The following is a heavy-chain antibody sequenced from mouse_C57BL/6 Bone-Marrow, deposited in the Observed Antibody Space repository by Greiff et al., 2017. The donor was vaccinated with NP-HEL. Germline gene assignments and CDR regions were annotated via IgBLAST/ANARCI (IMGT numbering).Heavy chain of an antibody. V-gene: IGHV1-55*01. CDR3: ATYGSSRFYYAMDY. CDR1: GYTFTSYW. J-gene: IGHJ4*01. D-gene: IGHD1-1*01. CDR2: IYPGSGST. Sequence: QVQLKQPGAELVKPGASVKMSCKASGYTFTSYWITWVKQRPGQGLEWIGDIYPGSGSTNYNEKFKSKATLTVDTSSSTAYMQLSSLTSEDSAVYYCATYGSSRFYYAMDYWGQGTSVTVSS.